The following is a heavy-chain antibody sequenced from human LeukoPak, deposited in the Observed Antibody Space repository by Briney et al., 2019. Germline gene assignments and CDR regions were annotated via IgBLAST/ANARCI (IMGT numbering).Heavy chain of an antibody. D-gene: IGHD3-10*01. V-gene: IGHV1-46*01. CDR3: ARGEVLEYYYGSGKFDP. CDR2: INPSGGST. Sequence: ASVKVSCKASGYTFTSYYMHWVRQAPGQGLEWMGIINPSGGSTSYAQKFQGRVTMTRDMSTSTVYMELSSLRSEDTAVYYCARGEVLEYYYGSGKFDPWGQGTLVTVSS. CDR1: GYTFTSYY. J-gene: IGHJ5*02.